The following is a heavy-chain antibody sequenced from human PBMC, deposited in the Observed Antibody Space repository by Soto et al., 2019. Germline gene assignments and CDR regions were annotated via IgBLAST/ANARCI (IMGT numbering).Heavy chain of an antibody. J-gene: IGHJ3*02. Sequence: GASVKVSCKASGGTFSSYAISWVRQAPGQGLEWMGGIIPIFGAANYAQKFQGRVTITADESTSTAYMELSSLRSGDTAVYYCAREGWVHAFDIWGQGTMVTVSS. V-gene: IGHV1-69*13. CDR1: GGTFSSYA. D-gene: IGHD1-26*01. CDR3: AREGWVHAFDI. CDR2: IIPIFGAA.